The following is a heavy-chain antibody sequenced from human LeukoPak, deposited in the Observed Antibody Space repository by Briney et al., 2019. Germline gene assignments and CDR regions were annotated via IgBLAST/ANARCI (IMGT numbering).Heavy chain of an antibody. D-gene: IGHD2-2*02. CDR2: INHSGST. J-gene: IGHJ6*03. Sequence: PSQTLSLTCAVSGGSINSGGYSWSWIRQPPGKGLEWIGEINHSGSTNYNPSLKSRVTISVDTSKNQFSLKLSSVTAADTAVYYCAGVYCSSTSCYTKYYYYMDVWGKGTTVTVSS. CDR1: GGSINSGGYS. CDR3: AGVYCSSTSCYTKYYYYMDV. V-gene: IGHV4-30-2*01.